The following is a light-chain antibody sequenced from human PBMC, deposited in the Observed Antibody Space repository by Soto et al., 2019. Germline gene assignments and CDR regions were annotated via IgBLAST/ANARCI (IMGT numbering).Light chain of an antibody. CDR3: QQRGSWPQYT. CDR2: DAS. V-gene: IGKV3-11*01. J-gene: IGKJ4*01. Sequence: EVVLTQSPATLSLSPGERASLSCRASQSVGTYLAWYQQKPGHPPRLLIYDASNRATGIPARFIGSGSGTDFTLTISGLEPEDFAVYYCQQRGSWPQYTFGGGTKVDIK. CDR1: QSVGTY.